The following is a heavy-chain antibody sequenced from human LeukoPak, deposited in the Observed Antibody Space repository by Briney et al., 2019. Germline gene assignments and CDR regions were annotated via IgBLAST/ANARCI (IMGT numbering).Heavy chain of an antibody. D-gene: IGHD3-3*01. Sequence: PEASVKVSCKASGGTFSSYAISWVRQAPGQGLEWMGGIIPIFGTANYAQKFQGRVTITADESTSTAYMELSSLRSEDTAVYYCATHYDFWSGYTPWGLGTLVTVSS. CDR1: GGTFSSYA. V-gene: IGHV1-69*13. J-gene: IGHJ5*02. CDR2: IIPIFGTA. CDR3: ATHYDFWSGYTP.